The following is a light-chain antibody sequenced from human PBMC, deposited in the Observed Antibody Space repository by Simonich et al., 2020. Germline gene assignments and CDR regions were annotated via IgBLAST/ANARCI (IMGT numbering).Light chain of an antibody. Sequence: QSALTQPASVSGSPGQSITISCTGTISDVGGYNYVSWYQQHPGKAPKLMIYDVSKRPSGVSNRFSCSKSGNTASLTISGLQAEDEADYYCSSYTSSSTWVFGGGTKLTVL. CDR2: DVS. J-gene: IGLJ3*02. CDR3: SSYTSSSTWV. CDR1: ISDVGGYNY. V-gene: IGLV2-14*01.